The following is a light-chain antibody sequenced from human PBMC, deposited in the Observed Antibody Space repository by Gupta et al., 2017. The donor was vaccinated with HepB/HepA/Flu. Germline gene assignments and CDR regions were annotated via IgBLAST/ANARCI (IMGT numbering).Light chain of an antibody. Sequence: QSVLTQSPSVSGAPGQRVTIYCTGTYPKIGANFDLHWYQQLPGTTPKPLLYATNKQPSGVPDRFSGSKSGTSASLAITGLQAEDEADYYCQSYDNSLSGSVIFGGGTKLTVL. CDR2: ATN. J-gene: IGLJ2*01. V-gene: IGLV1-40*01. CDR1: YPKIGANFD. CDR3: QSYDNSLSGSVI.